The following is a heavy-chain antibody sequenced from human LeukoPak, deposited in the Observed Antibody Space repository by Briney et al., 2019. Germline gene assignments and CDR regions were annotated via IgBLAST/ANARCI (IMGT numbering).Heavy chain of an antibody. Sequence: GGSLRLSCAASGFTVSSNYMSWVRQAPGKGLEWVGFIRSKAYGGTTEYAASVKGRFTISRDDSKSIAYLQMNSLKTEDTAVYYCTRGRYCSSTSCYPEFDYWGQGTLVTVSS. CDR1: GFTVSSNY. D-gene: IGHD2-2*01. CDR3: TRGRYCSSTSCYPEFDY. V-gene: IGHV3-49*04. J-gene: IGHJ4*02. CDR2: IRSKAYGGTT.